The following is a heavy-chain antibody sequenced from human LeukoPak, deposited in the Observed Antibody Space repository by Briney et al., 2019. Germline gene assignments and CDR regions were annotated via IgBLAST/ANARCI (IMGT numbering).Heavy chain of an antibody. CDR2: IRSKHYGETT. J-gene: IGHJ4*02. D-gene: IGHD4-11*01. CDR3: TRAGNDYNNYQSPY. Sequence: SVRLSCTVSGFTFGENDMSWVRQAPGKGLEWVGIIRSKHYGETTEYAASVKGRFTISRADDKSIDFLQLNSLKTEDTSVYYCTRAGNDYNNYQSPYWGQGTL. V-gene: IGHV3-49*04. CDR1: GFTFGEND.